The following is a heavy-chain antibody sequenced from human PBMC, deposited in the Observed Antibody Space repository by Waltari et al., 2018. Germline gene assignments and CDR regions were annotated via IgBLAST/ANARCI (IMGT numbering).Heavy chain of an antibody. D-gene: IGHD2-15*01. CDR1: GFSFSNYW. CDR2: IKEDGSRK. Sequence: EVQLLESGGGLVQPGGSLRLSCAASGFSFSNYWMGWVRQAPGKGLEWVAGIKEDGSRKDYVDSVKGRFTISRDNAKSTLYLKMNSLRAEDTAVFYCVRNRGWQQFDFWGQGTLVTVSS. V-gene: IGHV3-7*01. CDR3: VRNRGWQQFDF. J-gene: IGHJ4*02.